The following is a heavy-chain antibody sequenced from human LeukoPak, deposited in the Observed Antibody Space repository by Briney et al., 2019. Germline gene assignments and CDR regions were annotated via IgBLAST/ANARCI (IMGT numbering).Heavy chain of an antibody. Sequence: GGSLRLSCAASGFTFSSYAMHWVRQAPGKGLEWVAVISYDGSNKYYADSVKGRFTISRDNSKNTLYLQMNSLRAEDTAVYYCARGGRITMVRGDYNWFDPWGQGTLVTVSS. D-gene: IGHD3-10*01. V-gene: IGHV3-30*04. CDR1: GFTFSSYA. CDR2: ISYDGSNK. CDR3: ARGGRITMVRGDYNWFDP. J-gene: IGHJ5*02.